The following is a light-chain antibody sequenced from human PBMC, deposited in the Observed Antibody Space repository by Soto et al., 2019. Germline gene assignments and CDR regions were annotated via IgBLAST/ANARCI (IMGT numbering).Light chain of an antibody. V-gene: IGLV2-14*01. CDR1: SSDVGTYNY. J-gene: IGLJ1*01. CDR3: CSYTSNSTYV. CDR2: EVS. Sequence: ALTQPASVSGSPGQSITIACTGTSSDVGTYNYVSWYQQHPGKAPKLMIYEVSNRPSGISNRFSGSKSGDTASLTISGLHTEDEADYYCCSYTSNSTYVFGTGTKVTVL.